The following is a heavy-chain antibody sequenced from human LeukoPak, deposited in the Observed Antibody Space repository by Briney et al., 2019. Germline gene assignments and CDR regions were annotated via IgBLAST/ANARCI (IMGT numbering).Heavy chain of an antibody. D-gene: IGHD6-19*01. J-gene: IGHJ4*02. CDR3: TRGRSSGWGANFDN. Sequence: SETLSLTCTVSGGSISSGSYYWSWIRQPAGKGLEWIGRIYSSGSTNYNPSLKSRVTMSADTSKNQFSLKLSSVTAADTAVYYCTRGRSSGWGANFDNWGQGTLVTVSS. V-gene: IGHV4-61*02. CDR2: IYSSGST. CDR1: GGSISSGSYY.